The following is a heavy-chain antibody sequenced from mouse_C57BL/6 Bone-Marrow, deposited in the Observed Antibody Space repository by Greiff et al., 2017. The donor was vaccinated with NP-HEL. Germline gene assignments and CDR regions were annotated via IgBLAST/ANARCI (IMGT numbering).Heavy chain of an antibody. CDR2: ISGGGGNT. Sequence: EVQGVESGGGLVKPGGSLKLSCAASGFTFSSYTMSWVRQTPEKRLEWVATISGGGGNTYSPDSVKGRFTISRDNAKNTLYLQMSSLRSEDTALYYCARQGGITTVVASYWYFDVWGTGTTVTVSS. CDR3: ARQGGITTVVASYWYFDV. J-gene: IGHJ1*03. CDR1: GFTFSSYT. D-gene: IGHD1-1*01. V-gene: IGHV5-9*01.